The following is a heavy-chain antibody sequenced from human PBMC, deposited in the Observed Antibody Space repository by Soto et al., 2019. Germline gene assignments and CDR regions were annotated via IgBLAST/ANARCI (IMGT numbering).Heavy chain of an antibody. V-gene: IGHV3-48*02. CDR2: ISSSSSTI. J-gene: IGHJ4*02. Sequence: PVGSLRLSCADAGFTFSSYSMNWFREARVKGLEWVSYISSSSSTIYYADSVKGRFTISRDNAKNSLYLQMNSLRDEDTAVYYCARDLGSGYYYVTFDYWGQGTLVTVSS. CDR3: ARDLGSGYYYVTFDY. CDR1: GFTFSSYS. D-gene: IGHD3-22*01.